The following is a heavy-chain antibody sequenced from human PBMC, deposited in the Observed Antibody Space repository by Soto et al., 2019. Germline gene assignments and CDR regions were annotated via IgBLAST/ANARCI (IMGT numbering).Heavy chain of an antibody. Sequence: XSVKVSCKASGLTFTDYGLSWVRRAPGQGLEWMAWISPYNANTNYAQNVQGRVTVTTDTSTSTVYMELRRLTAADTAVHYCARDMHAGFTHYFDPWGQGTLVTVSS. CDR3: ARDMHAGFTHYFDP. CDR1: GLTFTDYG. J-gene: IGHJ5*02. CDR2: ISPYNANT. D-gene: IGHD1-26*01. V-gene: IGHV1-18*04.